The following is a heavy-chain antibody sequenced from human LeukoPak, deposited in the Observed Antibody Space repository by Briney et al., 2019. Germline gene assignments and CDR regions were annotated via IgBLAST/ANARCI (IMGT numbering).Heavy chain of an antibody. CDR3: AKVYGDSTRYYYYGMDV. D-gene: IGHD4-17*01. J-gene: IGHJ6*02. CDR2: ISGNGGRT. Sequence: GGSLRLSCAASGFTFSSYAMNWVRQAPGKGLEWVSGISGNGGRTYYAVSVKGRFTLSRDNAKNTLFLQMNSLRAEDTAVYYCAKVYGDSTRYYYYGMDVWGQGTTVTVSS. CDR1: GFTFSSYA. V-gene: IGHV3-23*01.